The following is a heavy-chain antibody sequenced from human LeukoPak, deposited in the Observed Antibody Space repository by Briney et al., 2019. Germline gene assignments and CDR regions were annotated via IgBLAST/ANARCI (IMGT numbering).Heavy chain of an antibody. V-gene: IGHV3-7*01. CDR1: GFTFSSYW. Sequence: PGGSLRLSCAASGFTFSSYWRSWVRQAPGKGLEWVANIKQDGSEKYYVDSVKGRFTISRDNAKNSLYLQMNSLRAEDTAVYYCARDRLRYFDWSDYWGQGTLVTVSS. J-gene: IGHJ4*02. CDR3: ARDRLRYFDWSDY. D-gene: IGHD3-9*01. CDR2: IKQDGSEK.